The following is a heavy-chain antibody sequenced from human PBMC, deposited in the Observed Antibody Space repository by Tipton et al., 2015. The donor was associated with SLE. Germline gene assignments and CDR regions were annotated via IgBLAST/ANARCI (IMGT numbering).Heavy chain of an antibody. CDR1: GGSITSYY. J-gene: IGHJ2*01. CDR3: ARGPPGYFDL. CDR2: VYYSGTS. V-gene: IGHV4-59*12. Sequence: LRLSCTVSGGSITSYYWSWIRQPPGKGLEWIGFVYYSGTSGYNASLKSRIAMSVDTSKNQFSLQLNSVTPEDTAVYYCARGPPGYFDLWGRGTLVTVSS.